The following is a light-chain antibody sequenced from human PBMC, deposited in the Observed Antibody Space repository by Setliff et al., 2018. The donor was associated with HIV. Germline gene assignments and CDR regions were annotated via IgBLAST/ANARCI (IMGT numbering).Light chain of an antibody. CDR2: ETS. CDR3: QSYDSAPET. Sequence: DIQMTQPPSSLSASVGDRVTITCRASQGIGNYLAWFQQKPRKAPNLLIYETSILRSGVPSRFSGSGSGTDFTLTISSLQAEDVASYFCQSYDSAPETFGQGTKV. V-gene: IGKV1-27*01. CDR1: QGIGNY. J-gene: IGKJ1*01.